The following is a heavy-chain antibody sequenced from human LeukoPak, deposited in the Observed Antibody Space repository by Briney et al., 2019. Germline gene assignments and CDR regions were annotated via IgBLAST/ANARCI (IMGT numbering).Heavy chain of an antibody. Sequence: ASVKVSCKASGYTFTSYGISWVRQAPGQGLEWMGWISAYNGNTNYAQKLQGRVTMTTDTSTSTAYMELRSLRSDDTAVYYCARDRYCSSTSCYVYYYGTDVWGQGTTVTVSS. CDR1: GYTFTSYG. D-gene: IGHD2-2*01. J-gene: IGHJ6*02. CDR3: ARDRYCSSTSCYVYYYGTDV. CDR2: ISAYNGNT. V-gene: IGHV1-18*01.